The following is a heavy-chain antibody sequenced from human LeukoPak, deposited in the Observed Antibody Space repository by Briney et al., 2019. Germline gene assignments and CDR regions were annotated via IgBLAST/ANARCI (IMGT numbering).Heavy chain of an antibody. CDR1: GFTFSSYG. J-gene: IGHJ4*02. CDR3: AKDPFIAAAGRVYYFDY. V-gene: IGHV3-30*18. CDR2: ISYDGSNK. D-gene: IGHD6-13*01. Sequence: GGSLRLSCAASGFTFSSYGMHWVRQAPGKGLECVAVISYDGSNKYYADSVKGRFTISRDNSKNTLYLQMNSLRAEDTAVYYCAKDPFIAAAGRVYYFDYWGQGTLVTVSS.